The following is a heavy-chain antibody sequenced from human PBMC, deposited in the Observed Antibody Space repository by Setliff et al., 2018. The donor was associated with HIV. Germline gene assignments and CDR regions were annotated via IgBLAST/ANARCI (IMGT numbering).Heavy chain of an antibody. CDR2: VHSSLST. CDR1: GDSMTSGSFS. D-gene: IGHD6-19*01. V-gene: IGHV4-61*09. J-gene: IGHJ5*01. CDR3: ARRTFGSVLFAS. Sequence: LSLTCSVSGDSMTSGSFSWSWVRQPAWKGLEWIGQVHSSLSTNSNPSLPSPLSXXXXXXKNQFSYNLRVVTARDTALYYCARRTFGSVLFASRAQGTPVTVS.